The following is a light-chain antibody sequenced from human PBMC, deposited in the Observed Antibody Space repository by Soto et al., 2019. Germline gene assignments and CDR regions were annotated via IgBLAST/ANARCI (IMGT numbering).Light chain of an antibody. CDR2: SNN. CDR3: AAWDDSLNGVL. CDR1: SSNIGSNT. Sequence: QSVLIQPTSASGTPGQRVTISCSGSSSNIGSNTVNWYQQLPGTAPKLFIYSNNQRPSGVTDRFSGSKSDTSASLAISGLQSEDEADYYCAAWDDSLNGVLIGGGTKLTVL. V-gene: IGLV1-44*01. J-gene: IGLJ2*01.